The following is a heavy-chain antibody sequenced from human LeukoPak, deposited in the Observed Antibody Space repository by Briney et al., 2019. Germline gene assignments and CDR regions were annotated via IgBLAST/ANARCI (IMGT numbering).Heavy chain of an antibody. Sequence: ASVKVSCKASGYTFTSYAMNWVRQAPGQGLEWMGWINTNTGNPTYAQGFTGRFVFSLDTSVSTAYLQISSLKAEDTAVYYCARDHPDRAVAGTGFNYWGQGTLVTVSS. D-gene: IGHD6-19*01. CDR2: INTNTGNP. CDR3: ARDHPDRAVAGTGFNY. J-gene: IGHJ4*02. CDR1: GYTFTSYA. V-gene: IGHV7-4-1*02.